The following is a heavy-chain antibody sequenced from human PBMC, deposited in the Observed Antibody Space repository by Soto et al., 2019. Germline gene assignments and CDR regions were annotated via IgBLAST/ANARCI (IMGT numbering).Heavy chain of an antibody. D-gene: IGHD2-2*01. Sequence: QLRLQESGPGLVKPSETLSLTCSVFGDSIRSAHYFWGWVRQPPGKGLEWIGSIYHSGATFYDPSIRRRVTLSVDPTTNQFSLRLSSVTAADTAVYFCARQQYWCSSTCYDSLYYQYMDVWGKGTMVTVSS. CDR1: GDSIRSAHYF. J-gene: IGHJ6*03. CDR3: ARQQYWCSSTCYDSLYYQYMDV. CDR2: IYHSGAT. V-gene: IGHV4-39*01.